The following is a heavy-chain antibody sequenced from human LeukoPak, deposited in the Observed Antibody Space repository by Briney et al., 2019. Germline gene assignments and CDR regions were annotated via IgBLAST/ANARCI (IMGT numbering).Heavy chain of an antibody. CDR3: TRTAGVGGHWHFDV. J-gene: IGHJ2*01. CDR1: GFTLTNYW. D-gene: IGHD3-3*01. Sequence: PGGSLRLSCAASGFTLTNYWMHWVRQAPGKGLERVSHMNSDANRMNYADSVKGRFTISRDNAKSTLYLQMNSLRAEDTAVYYCTRTAGVGGHWHFDVWGRGTLVTVSS. V-gene: IGHV3-74*01. CDR2: MNSDANRM.